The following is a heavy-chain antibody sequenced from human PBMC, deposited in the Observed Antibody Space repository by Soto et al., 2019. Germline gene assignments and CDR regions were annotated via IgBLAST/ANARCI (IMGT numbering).Heavy chain of an antibody. J-gene: IGHJ6*03. CDR2: ISYDGSNK. Sequence: GGSLRLSCAASGFTFSSYAMHWVRQAPGKGLEWVAVISYDGSNKYYADSVKGRFTISRDNSKNTLYLQMNSLRAEDTAVYYCAKDQDSRGPIPHMDVWGKGTTVTVSS. CDR3: AKDQDSRGPIPHMDV. CDR1: GFTFSSYA. D-gene: IGHD6-19*01. V-gene: IGHV3-30-3*01.